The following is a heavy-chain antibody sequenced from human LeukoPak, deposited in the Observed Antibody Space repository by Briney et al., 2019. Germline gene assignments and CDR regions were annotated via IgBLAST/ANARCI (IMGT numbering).Heavy chain of an antibody. CDR1: GFTSSSYW. D-gene: IGHD6-19*01. CDR2: INSDGSST. J-gene: IGHJ4*02. CDR3: ARVPEGGWDRDY. V-gene: IGHV3-74*01. Sequence: GGSLRLSCAASGFTSSSYWMHWVRQAPGKGLVWVSRINSDGSSTSYADSVKGRFTISRDNAKNTLYLQMNSLRAEDTAVYYCARVPEGGWDRDYWGQGTLVTVSS.